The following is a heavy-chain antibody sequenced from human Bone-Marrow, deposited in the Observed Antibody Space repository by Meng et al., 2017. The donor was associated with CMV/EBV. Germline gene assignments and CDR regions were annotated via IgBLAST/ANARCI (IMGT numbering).Heavy chain of an antibody. V-gene: IGHV4-39*07. CDR2: IYYSGST. D-gene: IGHD3-3*01. J-gene: IGHJ6*02. Sequence: SETLSLTCSVSGGSIRSSSYYWGWIRQPQGKGLEWIGNIYYSGSTYYNPSLKSRVTISVDTSKNQFSLKLSSVTAADTAVYYCARGTYYDFWSGYLRYGMDVWGQGTTVTVSS. CDR1: GGSIRSSSYY. CDR3: ARGTYYDFWSGYLRYGMDV.